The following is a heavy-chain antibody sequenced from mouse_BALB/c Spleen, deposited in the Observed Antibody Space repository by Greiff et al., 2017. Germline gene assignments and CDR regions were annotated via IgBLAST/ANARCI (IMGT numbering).Heavy chain of an antibody. J-gene: IGHJ4*01. CDR3: TRSDGSSYAMDY. D-gene: IGHD1-1*01. CDR1: GYTFTSYW. V-gene: IGHV1-69*02. Sequence: QVQLKQPGAELVRPGASVKLSCKASGYTFTSYWINWVKQRPGQGLEWIGNIYPSDSYTNYNQKFKDKATLTVDKSSSTAYMQLSSPTSEDSAVYYCTRSDGSSYAMDYWGQGTSVTVSS. CDR2: IYPSDSYT.